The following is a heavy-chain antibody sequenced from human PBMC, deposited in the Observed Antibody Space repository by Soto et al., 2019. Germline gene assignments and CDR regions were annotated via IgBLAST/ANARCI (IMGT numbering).Heavy chain of an antibody. D-gene: IGHD3-10*01. CDR2: ISSSGSTI. CDR3: ARDGSGSYLNSYGLDY. CDR1: GFTFSSYE. V-gene: IGHV3-48*03. J-gene: IGHJ4*02. Sequence: EVQLVESGGGLVQPGGSLRLSCAASGFTFSSYEMNWVRQAPGKGLEWGSYISSSGSTIYYADSVKGRFTISRDNAKNSLYLQMNSLRAEDTAVYYCARDGSGSYLNSYGLDYWGQGTLVTVSS.